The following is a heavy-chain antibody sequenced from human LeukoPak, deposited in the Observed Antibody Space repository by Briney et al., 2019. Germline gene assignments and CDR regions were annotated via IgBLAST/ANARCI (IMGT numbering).Heavy chain of an antibody. D-gene: IGHD2-21*01. Sequence: SETLSLTCAVYGESFSGCYWSWIRQTPGQGLEWIGEINDSETTNYNPSLESRATISVDTSKNQFSLKLSSVTAADTAFYYCAREACSGGDCTNFDYWGQGTLVTVSS. V-gene: IGHV4-34*01. CDR3: AREACSGGDCTNFDY. CDR2: INDSETT. J-gene: IGHJ4*02. CDR1: GESFSGCY.